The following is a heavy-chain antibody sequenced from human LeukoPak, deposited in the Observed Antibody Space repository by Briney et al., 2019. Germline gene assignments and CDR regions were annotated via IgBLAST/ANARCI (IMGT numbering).Heavy chain of an antibody. CDR1: GEPFSGYY. CDR3: ESLVPERFFQLNPEGYYDS. J-gene: IGHJ4*02. D-gene: IGHD3-3*01. Sequence: SETLSLTCGVSGEPFSGYYWGWIRQPPGKGREVIGEINRSGNTDYNPSLKSRGSISIDTSKNQFALKMISVTAADTAVSYCESLVPERFFQLNPEGYYDSWGQGTLVTVSS. CDR2: INRSGNT. V-gene: IGHV4-34*01.